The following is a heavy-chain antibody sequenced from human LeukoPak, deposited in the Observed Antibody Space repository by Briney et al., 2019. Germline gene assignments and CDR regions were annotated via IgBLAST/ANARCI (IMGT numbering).Heavy chain of an antibody. D-gene: IGHD2-2*01. V-gene: IGHV4-59*01. J-gene: IGHJ4*02. Sequence: SETLSLTCTVSGGSISSYYWSWIRQSPGKGLEWLGFIYYSGSTTYNPSLKSRVTISVDTSKNQFSLKLSSVTAADTAVYYCARDKKGTSCYDYWGQGTLVTVSS. CDR3: ARDKKGTSCYDY. CDR2: IYYSGST. CDR1: GGSISSYY.